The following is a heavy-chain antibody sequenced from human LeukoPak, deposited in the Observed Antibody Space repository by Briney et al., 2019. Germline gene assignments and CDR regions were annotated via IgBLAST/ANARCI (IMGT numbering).Heavy chain of an antibody. CDR3: ARAHSGWYSGADGAFEI. Sequence: ASVKVSCKASGYTFTSYYMHWVRQAPGQGLEWMGIINPSGGSTSYAQTFQGRVTMTRDTSTSTVYMELSSLRSEDTAVYYCARAHSGWYSGADGAFEIWGPGEMGTVSS. CDR2: INPSGGST. J-gene: IGHJ3*02. V-gene: IGHV1-46*01. CDR1: GYTFTSYY. D-gene: IGHD6-19*01.